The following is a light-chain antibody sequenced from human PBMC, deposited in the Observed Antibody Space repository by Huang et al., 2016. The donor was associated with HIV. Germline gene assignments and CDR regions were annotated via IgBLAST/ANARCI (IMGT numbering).Light chain of an antibody. CDR3: QQYNNWPRT. Sequence: EIVMRQSPATLSASPGERATLSCTASQSVSSNVAWFQQKAGQAPRLLIYGASTRATGIPARFSGNGSGTDLTLTISSLQSEDFAFYYCQQYNNWPRTFGQGTKVEI. CDR2: GAS. V-gene: IGKV3-15*01. J-gene: IGKJ1*01. CDR1: QSVSSN.